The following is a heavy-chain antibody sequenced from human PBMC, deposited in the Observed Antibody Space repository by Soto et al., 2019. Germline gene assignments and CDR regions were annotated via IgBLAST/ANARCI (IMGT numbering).Heavy chain of an antibody. V-gene: IGHV1-2*02. CDR3: ARVRVKYQLPYFDY. Sequence: ASVKVSCKASGYTFTGYYMHWVRQAPGQGLKWMGWINPNSGGTNYAQKFQGRVTMTRDTSISTAYMELSRLRSDDTAVYYCARVRVKYQLPYFDYWGQGTLVTVSS. CDR1: GYTFTGYY. D-gene: IGHD2-2*01. J-gene: IGHJ4*02. CDR2: INPNSGGT.